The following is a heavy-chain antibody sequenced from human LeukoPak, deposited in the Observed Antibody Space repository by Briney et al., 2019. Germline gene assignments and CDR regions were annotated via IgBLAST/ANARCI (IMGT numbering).Heavy chain of an antibody. CDR1: GFTFSNYA. D-gene: IGHD3-10*01. V-gene: IGHV3-23*01. J-gene: IGHJ4*02. Sequence: GGSLRLSCAASGFTFSNYAMNWVRQAPGKGLEWVSAISGSGGSTYYADSVKGRFTISRDNSKNTLYLQMNSLRAEDTAVYYCANIYGSGSSDYWGQGTLVTVSS. CDR2: ISGSGGST. CDR3: ANIYGSGSSDY.